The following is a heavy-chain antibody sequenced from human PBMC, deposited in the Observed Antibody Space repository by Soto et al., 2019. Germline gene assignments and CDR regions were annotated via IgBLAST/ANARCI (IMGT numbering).Heavy chain of an antibody. D-gene: IGHD3-10*01. Sequence: EVQLVQSGAEVKEPGESLKISCKGSGYTFTSYWIGWVRQMPGKGLEWMGIIYAGDSETRYSPSFQGQVTISADKSISTVHLQWSSLKASDTAMYYCARRQVWFGELLHAFDIWGQGTMVTVSS. CDR2: IYAGDSET. CDR3: ARRQVWFGELLHAFDI. CDR1: GYTFTSYW. J-gene: IGHJ3*02. V-gene: IGHV5-51*03.